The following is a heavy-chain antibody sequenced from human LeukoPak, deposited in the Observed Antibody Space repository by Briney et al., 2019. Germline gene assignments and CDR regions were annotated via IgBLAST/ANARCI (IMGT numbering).Heavy chain of an antibody. CDR3: ARDYGDYDGWFDP. CDR1: GGSFSGYY. Sequence: SETLSLTCAVYGGSFSGYYWTWIRQPPGKGLEWIGEINHSGSTNYNPSLKSRVTVSVDTSKNQFSLKLSSVTAADTAVYYCARDYGDYDGWFDPWGQGTLVTVSS. J-gene: IGHJ5*02. V-gene: IGHV4-34*01. D-gene: IGHD4-17*01. CDR2: INHSGST.